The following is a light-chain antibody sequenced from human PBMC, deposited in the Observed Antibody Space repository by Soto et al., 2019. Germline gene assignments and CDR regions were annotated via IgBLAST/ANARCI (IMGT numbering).Light chain of an antibody. V-gene: IGKV3-15*01. CDR3: QQYNSWAT. CDR2: GAS. CDR1: QSISTT. J-gene: IGKJ4*01. Sequence: EIVLTQSPVTLSVSPGERATLSCRASQSISTTLVWYQQKPGQPPRLLIYGASTRATGVPARFSGSGSGTEFTISSSGLQSEDFAFYYCQQYNSWATFGGGTKVEIK.